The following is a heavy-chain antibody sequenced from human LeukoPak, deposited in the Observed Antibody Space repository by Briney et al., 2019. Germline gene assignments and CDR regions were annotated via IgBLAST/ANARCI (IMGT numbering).Heavy chain of an antibody. CDR1: GYKLANNW. Sequence: GESLKISCKIFGYKLANNWIGWVRQVPGKGLEWMGLIYPGYSDAKYSPSFQGQVTLSVDASISTAYLQLSGLRASDTAIYYCVRFGLTSSLDHWGQGTLVTVSS. CDR3: VRFGLTSSLDH. D-gene: IGHD6-13*01. V-gene: IGHV5-51*01. J-gene: IGHJ5*02. CDR2: IYPGYSDA.